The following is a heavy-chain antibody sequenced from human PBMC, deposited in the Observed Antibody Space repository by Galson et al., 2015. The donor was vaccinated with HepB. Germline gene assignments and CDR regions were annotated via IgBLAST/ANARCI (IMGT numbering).Heavy chain of an antibody. CDR3: ARQGGYYDTSGYYPYYNYYGMDV. CDR1: GYTFTSYW. J-gene: IGHJ6*02. CDR2: IYPGDSDT. Sequence: QSGAEVKKPGQSLQISCKGSGYTFTSYWIAWVRQMPGKGLEWMGIIYPGDSDTRYSPSFQGQVTFSVDISISTAYLEWSNLKASDTAMYYCARQGGYYDTSGYYPYYNYYGMDVWGQGTTVIVSS. D-gene: IGHD3-22*01. V-gene: IGHV5-51*01.